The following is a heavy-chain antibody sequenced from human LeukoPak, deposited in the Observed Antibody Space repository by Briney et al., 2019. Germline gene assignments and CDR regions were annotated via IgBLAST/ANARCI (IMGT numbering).Heavy chain of an antibody. CDR1: GGSISSYY. V-gene: IGHV4-59*08. Sequence: SETLSLTCTVSGGSISSYYWSWIRQPPGKGLEWIGYIYYSGSTNYNPSLKSRVTISVDTSKNQFSLKLSSVTAADTAVYYCARRWGPTAFDPWGQGTLVTVSS. J-gene: IGHJ5*02. CDR3: ARRWGPTAFDP. CDR2: IYYSGST. D-gene: IGHD1-26*01.